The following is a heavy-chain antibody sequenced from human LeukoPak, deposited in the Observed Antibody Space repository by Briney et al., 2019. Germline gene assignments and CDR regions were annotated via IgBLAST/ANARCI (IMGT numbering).Heavy chain of an antibody. V-gene: IGHV4-59*12. D-gene: IGHD1-26*01. Sequence: SETLSLTCTVSGASISSYYWSWIRLPPGKGLQWIGHIYYTGSTNYHPSLKSRVTMSVHTSKNQFSLMLNSVTAADTAVYYCARTSTGSQYDAFDIWGQGTMVTVSS. J-gene: IGHJ3*02. CDR3: ARTSTGSQYDAFDI. CDR2: IYYTGST. CDR1: GASISSYY.